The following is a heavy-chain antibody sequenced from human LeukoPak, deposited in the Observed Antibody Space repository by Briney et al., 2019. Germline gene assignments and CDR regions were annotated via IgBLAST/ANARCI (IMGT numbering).Heavy chain of an antibody. Sequence: ASVKVSCKASGYTFTSYGISWVRQAPGQGLEWMGWINPNSGGTNYAQKFQGRVTMTRDTSISTAYMELSRLRSDDTAVYYCARDLQITRRPGSIDYWGQGTLVTVSS. CDR2: INPNSGGT. J-gene: IGHJ4*02. D-gene: IGHD3-10*01. CDR3: ARDLQITRRPGSIDY. CDR1: GYTFTSYG. V-gene: IGHV1-2*02.